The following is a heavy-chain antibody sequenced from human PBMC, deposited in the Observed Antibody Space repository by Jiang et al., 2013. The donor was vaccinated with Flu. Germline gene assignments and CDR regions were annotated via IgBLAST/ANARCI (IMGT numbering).Heavy chain of an antibody. V-gene: IGHV1-2*02. CDR1: GYTFIGYY. CDR2: INPNSGGT. D-gene: IGHD1-1*01. Sequence: SGAEVKKPGASVKVSCKTSGYTFIGYYIHWVRQAPGQGLEWMGWINPNSGGTHYAQKFQGRVIMTSDTSISTAYMELSSLRFDDTAVYYCAITSTWYDDDKWGQG. CDR3: AITSTWYDDDK. J-gene: IGHJ4*02.